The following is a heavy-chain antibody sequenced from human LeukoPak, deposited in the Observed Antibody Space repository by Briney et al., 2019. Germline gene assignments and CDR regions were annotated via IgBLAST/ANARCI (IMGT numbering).Heavy chain of an antibody. CDR1: GYSFTSYW. J-gene: IGHJ6*02. CDR2: IYPGDSDI. V-gene: IGHV5-51*01. CDR3: ARSTADYYYYYGMDV. Sequence: GESLKISCKGSGYSFTSYWIGWVRQMPGKGLEWMGIIYPGDSDIRYSPSFQGQVTISADKSISTAYLQWSSLKASDTAMYYCARSTADYYYYYGMDVWGQGTTVTVSS. D-gene: IGHD5-18*01.